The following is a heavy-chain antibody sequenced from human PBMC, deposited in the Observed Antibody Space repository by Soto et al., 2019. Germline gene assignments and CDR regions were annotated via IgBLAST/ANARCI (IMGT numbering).Heavy chain of an antibody. CDR1: GYTFTGYY. D-gene: IGHD3-22*01. CDR2: INPNSGGT. J-gene: IGHJ5*02. CDR3: AKDRDSIMIVVVRILGWFDP. V-gene: IGHV1-2*04. Sequence: ASVKVSCKASGYTFTGYYMHWVRQAPGQGLEWMGWINPNSGGTNYAQKFQGWVTMTRDTSISTAYMELNSLRAEDTAVYYCAKDRDSIMIVVVRILGWFDPWGQGTLVTVSS.